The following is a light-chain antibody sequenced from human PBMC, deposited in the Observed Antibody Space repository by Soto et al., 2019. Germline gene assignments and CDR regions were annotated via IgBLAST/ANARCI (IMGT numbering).Light chain of an antibody. Sequence: DIVMTQSPLSLPVTPGEPASISCRSSQSLLHNNGYNYLDWYLQKPGQSPQLLIYLGSNRSSGVPDRFSGSGSGTDFTLKISRVEAADVGVYYCMQALQTPLTFGGGTKVEIK. CDR3: MQALQTPLT. CDR2: LGS. V-gene: IGKV2-28*01. CDR1: QSLLHNNGYNY. J-gene: IGKJ4*01.